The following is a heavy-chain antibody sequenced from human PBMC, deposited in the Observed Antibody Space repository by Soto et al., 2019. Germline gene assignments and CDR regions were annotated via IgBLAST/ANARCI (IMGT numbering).Heavy chain of an antibody. CDR1: GFTFSSYW. J-gene: IGHJ4*02. CDR3: ARDIRAYCGGDCYSGLDY. Sequence: GGSLRLSCAASGFTFSSYWMHWVRQAPGKGLVWVSRINSDGSSTSYADSVKGRFTISRDNAKNTLYLQMNSLRAEDTAVYYCARDIRAYCGGDCYSGLDYWGQGTLVTVSS. CDR2: INSDGSST. D-gene: IGHD2-21*02. V-gene: IGHV3-74*01.